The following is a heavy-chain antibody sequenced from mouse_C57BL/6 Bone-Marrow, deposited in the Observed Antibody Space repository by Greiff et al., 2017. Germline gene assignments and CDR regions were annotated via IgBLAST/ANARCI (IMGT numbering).Heavy chain of an antibody. CDR1: GFNIKDDY. V-gene: IGHV14-4*01. J-gene: IGHJ4*01. Sequence: VQLQQPGAELVRPGASVKLSCTASGFNIKDDYMHWVKQRPEQGLEWIGWIDPENGDTEYASKFQGKATITADTSSNTAYLQLSSLTSEDTAVYYCTTEAMDYWGQGTSVTVSS. CDR2: IDPENGDT. CDR3: TTEAMDY.